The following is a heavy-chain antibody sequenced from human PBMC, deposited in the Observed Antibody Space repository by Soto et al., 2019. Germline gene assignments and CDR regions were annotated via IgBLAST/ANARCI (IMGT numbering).Heavy chain of an antibody. CDR1: ASTFTGYY. V-gene: IGHV1-2*02. D-gene: IGHD6-19*01. Sequence: ASLNVSCKPSASTFTGYYMHRLRQAPGQGLEWMGWINPNSGGTNYAQKFQGRVTMTRDTSISTAYMELSRLRSDDTAVYYCARDGSISESSGWYEWFDPWGQGTLVTVSS. J-gene: IGHJ5*02. CDR3: ARDGSISESSGWYEWFDP. CDR2: INPNSGGT.